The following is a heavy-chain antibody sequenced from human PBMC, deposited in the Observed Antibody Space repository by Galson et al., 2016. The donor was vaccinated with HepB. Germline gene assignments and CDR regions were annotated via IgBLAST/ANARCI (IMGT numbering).Heavy chain of an antibody. CDR2: IYYTGNT. D-gene: IGHD1-1*01. CDR1: GGSISSGGYY. J-gene: IGHJ6*02. Sequence: TLSRTCTVAGGSISSGGYYWSWIRQHPGRGLEWIGYIYYTGNTYYNPSLTRRVKMSVDTSKNHFSLKLTSVTAADTAVYYCARDNEGDGVWTDSNDGFDVWGQGTTVIVSS. CDR3: ARDNEGDGVWTDSNDGFDV. V-gene: IGHV4-31*03.